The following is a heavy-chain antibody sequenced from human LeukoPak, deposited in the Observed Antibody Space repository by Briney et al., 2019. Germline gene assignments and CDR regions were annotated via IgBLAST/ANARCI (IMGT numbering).Heavy chain of an antibody. V-gene: IGHV4-59*01. D-gene: IGHD3/OR15-3a*01. CDR1: GGSITNYH. CDR3: ARDAGTGWYFDL. J-gene: IGHJ2*01. CDR2: MHYSGFT. Sequence: SETLSLTCTVSGGSITNYHWTWIRQLPGKGLEWIGYMHYSGFTSYMPSLKSRVTISVDTSKNQLSLKLNSVTAADTAVYFCARDAGTGWYFDLWGRGTLVTVSS.